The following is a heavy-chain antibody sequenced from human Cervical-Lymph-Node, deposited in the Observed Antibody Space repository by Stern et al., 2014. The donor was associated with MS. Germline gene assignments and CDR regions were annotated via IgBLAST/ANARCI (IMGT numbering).Heavy chain of an antibody. CDR1: GGTFRNFA. V-gene: IGHV1-69*01. D-gene: IGHD2-2*01. J-gene: IGHJ6*02. Sequence: QVQLVQSGSEARKSGSSVNVTCKASGGTFRNFAVNWVRQAPGKGLEWLGGIIPVVRTPTYAHNFQGRVTIISDESTNTVYVGMSSLSTDDTATYYCASAHPATRRGYKGMNVWGQGTTIVVS. CDR2: IIPVVRTP. CDR3: ASAHPATRRGYKGMNV.